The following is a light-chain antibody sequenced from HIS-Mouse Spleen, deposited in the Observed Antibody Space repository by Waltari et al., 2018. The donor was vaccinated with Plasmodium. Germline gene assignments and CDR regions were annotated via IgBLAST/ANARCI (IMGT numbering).Light chain of an antibody. V-gene: IGKV1-5*03. CDR3: QQYNSYSWT. Sequence: DIKMTQSPPTLSASVGDRVTITCRASQGISSWVAWYQQKPGKAPTLLIYKASSVESGVPSRFSGSGSGTEFTLTISSLQPDDFATYYCQQYNSYSWTFGQGTKVEIK. J-gene: IGKJ1*01. CDR2: KAS. CDR1: QGISSW.